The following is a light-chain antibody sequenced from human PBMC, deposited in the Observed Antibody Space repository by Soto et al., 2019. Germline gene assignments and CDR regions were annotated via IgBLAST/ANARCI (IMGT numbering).Light chain of an antibody. CDR2: GAA. CDR1: QSVSRSY. Sequence: DIVLTKYPEALSLSPGERLTLSCMVRQSVSRSYLAWYQQKPGQAPRLLMYGAASRATGIPDRFSGRGSGTDFTLTISRLEPEDLALYYCQQYGCLPITFGQGTLLEIK. CDR3: QQYGCLPIT. V-gene: IGKV3-20*01. J-gene: IGKJ5*01.